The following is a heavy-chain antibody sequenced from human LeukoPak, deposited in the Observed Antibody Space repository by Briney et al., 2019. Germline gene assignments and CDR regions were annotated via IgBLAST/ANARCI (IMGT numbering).Heavy chain of an antibody. CDR1: GYTFTSYG. CDR3: ATDSIRMGAGKGYFDY. V-gene: IGHV1-18*01. J-gene: IGHJ4*02. CDR2: ISAYNGNT. Sequence: GASVKVSCKASGYTFTSYGISWVRQAPGQGLEWMGWISAYNGNTNYAQKLQGRVTMTEDTSTDTAYMELSSLRSEDTAVYYCATDSIRMGAGKGYFDYWGQGTLVTVSS. D-gene: IGHD3-16*01.